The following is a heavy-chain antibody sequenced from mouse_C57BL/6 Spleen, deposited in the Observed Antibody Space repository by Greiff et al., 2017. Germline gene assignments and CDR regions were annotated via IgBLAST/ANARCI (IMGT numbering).Heavy chain of an antibody. V-gene: IGHV1-80*01. CDR1: GYAFSSYW. D-gene: IGHD2-5*01. J-gene: IGHJ2*01. CDR3: ARSDSNYYFDY. Sequence: VQLQESGAELVKPGASVKISCKASGYAFSSYWMNWVKQRPGKGLEWIGQIYPGDGDTNYNGKFKGKATLTADKSSSTAYMQLSSLTSEDSAVYFCARSDSNYYFDYWGQGTTLTVSS. CDR2: IYPGDGDT.